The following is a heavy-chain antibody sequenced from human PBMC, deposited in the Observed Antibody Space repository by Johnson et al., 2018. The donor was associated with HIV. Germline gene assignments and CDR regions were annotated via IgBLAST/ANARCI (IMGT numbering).Heavy chain of an antibody. CDR1: GFTFSSYW. Sequence: VQLVESGGGVVQPGRSLRLSCVGSGFTFSSYWMSWVRQAPGTVLEWVATIKQDGSERYHVDSVKGRFTISRDNAKKSLYLQMNSLRVEDTAVYSCARNGDVDTTDAFDIWSEGAVVTVSS. D-gene: IGHD5-24*01. V-gene: IGHV3-7*01. CDR3: ARNGDVDTTDAFDI. CDR2: IKQDGSER. J-gene: IGHJ3*02.